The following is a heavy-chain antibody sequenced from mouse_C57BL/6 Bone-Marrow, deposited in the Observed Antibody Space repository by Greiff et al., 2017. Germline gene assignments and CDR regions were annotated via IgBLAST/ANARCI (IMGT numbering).Heavy chain of an antibody. J-gene: IGHJ4*01. Sequence: QVQLQQPGAELVMPGASVKLSCKASGYTFTSYWMHWVKQRPGQGLEWIGEIDPSDSYTNYNQKFKGKSTLTVDKSSNTAYMQLSSLTSEDSAVDYWARRYYGSSWAMDYWGQGTAVTVSS. CDR2: IDPSDSYT. V-gene: IGHV1-69*01. CDR1: GYTFTSYW. D-gene: IGHD1-1*01. CDR3: ARRYYGSSWAMDY.